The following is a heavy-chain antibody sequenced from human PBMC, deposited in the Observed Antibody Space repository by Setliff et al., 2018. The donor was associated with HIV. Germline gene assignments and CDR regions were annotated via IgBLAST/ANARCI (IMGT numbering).Heavy chain of an antibody. CDR1: GGSFSGYY. D-gene: IGHD3-22*01. J-gene: IGHJ3*02. CDR3: ARDRNYQDTSGYWQVFDI. Sequence: ETLSLTCAVYGGSFSGYYWNWIRQSPGKGLEWIGEINHSGSTNYNPSLKSRVTMSVDTSKNQFSLILTSATAADTAMYYCARDRNYQDTSGYWQVFDIWGQGTMVTVSS. V-gene: IGHV4-34*01. CDR2: INHSGST.